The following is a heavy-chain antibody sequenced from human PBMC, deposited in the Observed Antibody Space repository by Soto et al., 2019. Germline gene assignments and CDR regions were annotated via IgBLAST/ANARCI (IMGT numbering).Heavy chain of an antibody. CDR2: IYSGGDT. D-gene: IGHD3-16*01. V-gene: IGHV3-53*01. J-gene: IGHJ6*02. CDR3: ARELSYYYGMDV. CDR1: GLTVSSKY. Sequence: GGSLRLSCAAPGLTVSSKYMSWVRQAPGKGLEWVSVIYSGGDTYYADSVKGRFTISRDNSKNTMYLQMNSLRAEDTAVYYCARELSYYYGMDVWGQGTTVTVSS.